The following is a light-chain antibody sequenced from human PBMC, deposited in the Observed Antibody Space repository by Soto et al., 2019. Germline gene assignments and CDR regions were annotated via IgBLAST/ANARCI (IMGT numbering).Light chain of an antibody. Sequence: EIVMTQSPATLSVSPGERATLSCRASQSVTSNLAWYQQKPGQAPRLLIYVASTRATGIPARFSGSGSETEFTLTISSLQPEDFEVYYCQQYQSWPLTFGGGSKVEI. V-gene: IGKV3-15*01. CDR2: VAS. CDR3: QQYQSWPLT. CDR1: QSVTSN. J-gene: IGKJ4*01.